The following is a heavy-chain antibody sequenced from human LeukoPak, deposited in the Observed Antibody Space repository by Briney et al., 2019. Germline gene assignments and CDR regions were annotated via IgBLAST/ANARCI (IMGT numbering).Heavy chain of an antibody. J-gene: IGHJ4*02. CDR2: ISSSESTL. Sequence: GGSLRLSCAASGFTFSSYSMNWVRQAPGKGLEWVSYISSSESTLYYADSVKGRFTISRDNAKNSLYLQMNSLGAEDTAVYYCARDDQYCSGGSCYLVHLDYWGQGTLVTVSS. CDR1: GFTFSSYS. CDR3: ARDDQYCSGGSCYLVHLDY. V-gene: IGHV3-48*04. D-gene: IGHD2-15*01.